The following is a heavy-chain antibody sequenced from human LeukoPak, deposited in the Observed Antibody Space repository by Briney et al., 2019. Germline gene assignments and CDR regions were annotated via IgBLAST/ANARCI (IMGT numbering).Heavy chain of an antibody. D-gene: IGHD3-16*01. Sequence: SETLSLTCTVSGGSISSYYWSWIRQPPGKGLEWIGYIYYSGSTNYNPSLKSRVTISVDTSKNQFSLKLSSVTAADTAVYYCARDRALGPFDYWGQGTLVTVSS. CDR1: GGSISSYY. V-gene: IGHV4-59*01. CDR2: IYYSGST. CDR3: ARDRALGPFDY. J-gene: IGHJ4*02.